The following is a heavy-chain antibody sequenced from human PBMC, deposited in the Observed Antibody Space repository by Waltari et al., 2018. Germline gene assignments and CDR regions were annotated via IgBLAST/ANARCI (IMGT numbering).Heavy chain of an antibody. Sequence: ASGKGLEWVGRIRSKANSYAKAYAASVKGRFTISRDDSKNTAYLQMNSLKTEDTAVYYCTYCSGGSCYGRHWGQGTLVTVSS. V-gene: IGHV3-73*01. CDR2: IRSKANSYAK. J-gene: IGHJ4*02. D-gene: IGHD2-15*01. CDR3: TYCSGGSCYGRH.